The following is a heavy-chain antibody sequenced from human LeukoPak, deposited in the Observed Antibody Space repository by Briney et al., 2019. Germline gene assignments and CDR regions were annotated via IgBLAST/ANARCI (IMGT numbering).Heavy chain of an antibody. CDR3: ARERILRRGFDY. CDR1: GGSISSYY. Sequence: SETLSLTCTVSGGSISSYYWSWIRQPPGKGLEWIGYIYYSGSTNYNPSLKSRVTIPVDTSKNQFSLKLSSVTAEDTAVYYCARERILRRGFDYWGQGTLVTVSS. J-gene: IGHJ4*02. D-gene: IGHD2-15*01. V-gene: IGHV4-59*01. CDR2: IYYSGST.